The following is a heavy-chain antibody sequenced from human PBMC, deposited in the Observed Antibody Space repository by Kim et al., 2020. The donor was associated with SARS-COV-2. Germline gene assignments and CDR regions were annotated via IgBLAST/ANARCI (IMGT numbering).Heavy chain of an antibody. CDR3: ARVSRSNNDFNLYSVMDV. V-gene: IGHV3-74*01. J-gene: IGHJ6*03. CDR2: LNGVGGDI. CDR1: GFTFSTYR. Sequence: GGSLRLSCAASGFTFSTYRMHWVRQAPGRGLVWVSRLNGVGGDIDYADFARGRFTISRDNAKNTLYLQMNGLRAEDTAVYYCARVSRSNNDFNLYSVMDVGGEGPT. D-gene: IGHD3-3*01.